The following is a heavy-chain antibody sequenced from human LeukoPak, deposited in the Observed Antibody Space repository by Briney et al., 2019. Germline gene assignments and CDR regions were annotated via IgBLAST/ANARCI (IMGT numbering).Heavy chain of an antibody. Sequence: SETLSLTCAVYGGSFSGHYWSWIRQPAGKGLEWIGRIYTSGSTNYNPSLKSRVTISVDTSKNQFSLKLSSVTAADTAVYYCARDYGEVLLWFGEFPGFDPWGQGTLVTVSS. CDR2: IYTSGST. CDR3: ARDYGEVLLWFGEFPGFDP. CDR1: GGSFSGHY. V-gene: IGHV4-4*07. J-gene: IGHJ5*02. D-gene: IGHD3-10*01.